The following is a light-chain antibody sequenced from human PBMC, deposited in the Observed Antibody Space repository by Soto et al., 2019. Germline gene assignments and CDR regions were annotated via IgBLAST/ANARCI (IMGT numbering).Light chain of an antibody. CDR3: QAFNSAPRP. Sequence: QMTQSPSSLSASLGDRVTITCRASQGIREYVAWYQQKPGKVPKLLIYGASTLQSGVPSRFSGSGSGTDFTLTISSLQPEDLGTYCCQAFNSAPRPFGQGTKVEIK. CDR1: QGIREY. J-gene: IGKJ1*01. V-gene: IGKV1-27*01. CDR2: GAS.